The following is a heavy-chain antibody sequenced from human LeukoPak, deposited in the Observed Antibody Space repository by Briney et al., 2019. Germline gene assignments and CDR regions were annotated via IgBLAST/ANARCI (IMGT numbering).Heavy chain of an antibody. D-gene: IGHD3-16*01. CDR2: ISSSSSTI. CDR3: ARDNRYDYVWGSYSPTLDY. CDR1: GFTFSSYS. Sequence: GGSLRLSCAASGFTFSSYSMNWVRQAPGKGLEWVSYISSSSSTIYHADSVKGRFTISRDNAKNSLYLQMNSLRAEDTAVYYCARDNRYDYVWGSYSPTLDYWGQGTLVTVSS. V-gene: IGHV3-48*01. J-gene: IGHJ4*02.